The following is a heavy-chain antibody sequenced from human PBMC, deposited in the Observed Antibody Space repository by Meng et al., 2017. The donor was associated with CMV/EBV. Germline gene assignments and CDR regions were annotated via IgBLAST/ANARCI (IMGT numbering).Heavy chain of an antibody. D-gene: IGHD2-2*01. Sequence: GGSLRLSCAAPGFTFSNAWMSWVRQAPGKGLEWVGRIKSKTDGGTTDYAAPVKGRFTISRDDSKNTLYLQMNSLKTEDTAVYYCTTVSIVVVPAAIGAEYFQHWGQGTLVTVSS. CDR1: GFTFSNAW. J-gene: IGHJ1*01. CDR3: TTVSIVVVPAAIGAEYFQH. CDR2: IKSKTDGGTT. V-gene: IGHV3-15*01.